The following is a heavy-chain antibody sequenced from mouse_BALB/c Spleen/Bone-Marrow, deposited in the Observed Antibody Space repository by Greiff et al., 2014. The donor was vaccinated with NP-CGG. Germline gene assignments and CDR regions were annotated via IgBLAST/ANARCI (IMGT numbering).Heavy chain of an antibody. CDR3: ARHKWAMDY. CDR1: GHTFTSYY. V-gene: IGHV1S56*01. J-gene: IGHJ4*01. D-gene: IGHD1-3*01. CDR2: IYPGNVNT. Sequence: QVQLKDSGPELVKPGASVRISCKASGHTFTSYYIHWVKQRPGQGLEWIGWIYPGNVNTKYNEKFKVKATLTADKSSSTAYMQLSSLTSEDSAVYFCARHKWAMDYWGQGTSVTVSS.